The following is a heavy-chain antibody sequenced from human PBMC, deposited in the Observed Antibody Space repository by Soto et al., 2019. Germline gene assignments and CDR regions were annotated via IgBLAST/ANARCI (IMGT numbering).Heavy chain of an antibody. V-gene: IGHV3-30*18. CDR3: AKDSRSGYYLFGMDV. CDR1: GFTFSSYG. D-gene: IGHD3-3*01. Sequence: HPGGSLRLSCAASGFTFSSYGMHWVRQAPGKGLEWVAVISYDGSNKYYADSVKGRFTISRDNSKNTLYLQMNSLRAEDTAVYYCAKDSRSGYYLFGMDVWGQGTTVTVSS. CDR2: ISYDGSNK. J-gene: IGHJ6*02.